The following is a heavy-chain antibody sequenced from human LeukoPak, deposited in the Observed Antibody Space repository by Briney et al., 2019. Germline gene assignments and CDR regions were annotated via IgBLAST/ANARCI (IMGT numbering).Heavy chain of an antibody. V-gene: IGHV3-53*01. CDR2: LYSDGST. D-gene: IGHD6-13*01. CDR3: AREYIAAAGTSAPSYYYYGMDV. Sequence: PGGSLRLSCAASGFTVSSNYVSWVRQAPEKGLEWVSVLYSDGSTYYADSVKGRFTIFRDNSKNTLYLQMNSLRAEDTAVYYCAREYIAAAGTSAPSYYYYGMDVWGQGTTVTVSS. J-gene: IGHJ6*02. CDR1: GFTVSSNY.